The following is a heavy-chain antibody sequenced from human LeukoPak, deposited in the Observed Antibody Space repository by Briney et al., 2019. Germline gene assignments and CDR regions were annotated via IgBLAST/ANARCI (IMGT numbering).Heavy chain of an antibody. CDR1: GYTFTSYY. Sequence: ASVKVSCKASGYTFTSYYMHWVRQAPGQGPEWMGIINPSGGSTSYAQKFQGRVTMTRDTSTSTVYMELSSLRSEDTAVYYCARAGESRDIVVVPAAPFDYWGQGTLVTVSS. CDR2: INPSGGST. CDR3: ARAGESRDIVVVPAAPFDY. D-gene: IGHD2-2*01. V-gene: IGHV1-46*01. J-gene: IGHJ4*02.